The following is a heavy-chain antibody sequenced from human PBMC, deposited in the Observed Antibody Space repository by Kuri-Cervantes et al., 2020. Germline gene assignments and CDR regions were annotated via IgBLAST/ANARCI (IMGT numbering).Heavy chain of an antibody. CDR1: GGSISSYY. V-gene: IGHV4-4*07. CDR3: ARGGSIIGVNNWFDP. CDR2: IYTSGST. D-gene: IGHD3-22*01. J-gene: IGHJ5*02. Sequence: LRLSCTVSGGSISSYYWSWIRQPAGKGLEWIGRIYTSGSTNYNPSLKSRVTMSVDRSKNQFSLNLSSVTAADTAVYYCARGGSIIGVNNWFDPWGQGTLVTDSS.